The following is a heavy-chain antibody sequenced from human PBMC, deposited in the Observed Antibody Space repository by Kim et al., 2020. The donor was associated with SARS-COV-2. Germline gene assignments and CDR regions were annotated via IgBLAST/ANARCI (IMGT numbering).Heavy chain of an antibody. CDR2: ISYDGSNK. CDR1: EFTFSNYA. J-gene: IGHJ6*02. Sequence: GGSLRLSCAASEFTFSNYAMHWVRQAPGKGLEWVAVISYDGSNKYYADSVKGRFTISRDNSKNTLYLQMNSLRAEDTAVYYCARGEYDILTGYFDYYDMDVWGQGTTVTVSS. V-gene: IGHV3-30*04. CDR3: ARGEYDILTGYFDYYDMDV. D-gene: IGHD3-9*01.